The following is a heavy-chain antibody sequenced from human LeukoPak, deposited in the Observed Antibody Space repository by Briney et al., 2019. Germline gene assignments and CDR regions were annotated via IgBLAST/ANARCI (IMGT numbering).Heavy chain of an antibody. CDR1: GFTFSSYS. Sequence: GGSLRLSSAASGFTFSSYSMNWVRQAPGKGLEWVSYISSSSSTIYYADSVKGRFTISRDNTKNSLYLQMNSLRDEDTAVYYCAGGVDTAMLIDYWGQGTLVTVSS. CDR2: ISSSSSTI. V-gene: IGHV3-48*02. D-gene: IGHD5-18*01. CDR3: AGGVDTAMLIDY. J-gene: IGHJ4*02.